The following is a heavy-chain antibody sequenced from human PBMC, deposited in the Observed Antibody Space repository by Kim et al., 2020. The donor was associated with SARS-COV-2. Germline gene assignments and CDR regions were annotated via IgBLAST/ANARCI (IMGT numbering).Heavy chain of an antibody. D-gene: IGHD3-10*01. CDR3: ARVDLWFGELSKSKFDY. Sequence: GGSLRLSCAASGFTFSDYYMSWIRQAPGKGLEWVSYISSRGITIYYADSVKGRFTISRDNAKNSLYLQMNSLRAEDTAVYYCARVDLWFGELSKSKFDYWGQGNLVTVSS. CDR2: ISSRGITI. CDR1: GFTFSDYY. V-gene: IGHV3-11*01. J-gene: IGHJ4*02.